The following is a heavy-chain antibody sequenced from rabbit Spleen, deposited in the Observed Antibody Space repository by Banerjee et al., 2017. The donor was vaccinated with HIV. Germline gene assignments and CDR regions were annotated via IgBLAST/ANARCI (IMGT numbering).Heavy chain of an antibody. V-gene: IGHV1S45*01. CDR2: IDAGGSGDT. CDR1: GFSFSTSHY. Sequence: QEQLEESGGDLVKPEGSLTLTCTASGFSFSTSHYMCWVRQAPGKGLEWIGCIDAGGSGDTYYATWAKGRFTISRASWTTVTLQMTSLTAADTATYFCARDTASSFSSYGMDLRGPGTLVTVS. CDR3: ARDTASSFSSYGMDL. J-gene: IGHJ6*01. D-gene: IGHD8-1*01.